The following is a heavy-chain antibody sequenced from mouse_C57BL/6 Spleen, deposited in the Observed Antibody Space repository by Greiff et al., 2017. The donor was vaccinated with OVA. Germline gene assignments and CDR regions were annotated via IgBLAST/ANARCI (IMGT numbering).Heavy chain of an antibody. CDR1: GYTFTSYW. Sequence: QVQLQQPGAELVKPGASVKLSCKASGYTFTSYWMQWVKQRPGQGLEWIGEIDPSDSYTNYNQKFKGKATLTVDTSSSTAYMQLSSLTSEDSAVYYCARRGDYWGQGTTLTVSS. CDR3: ARRGDY. V-gene: IGHV1-50*01. CDR2: IDPSDSYT. J-gene: IGHJ2*01.